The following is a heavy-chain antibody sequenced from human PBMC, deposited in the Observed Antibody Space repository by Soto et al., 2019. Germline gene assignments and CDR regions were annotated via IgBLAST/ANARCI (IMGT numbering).Heavy chain of an antibody. V-gene: IGHV1-3*01. CDR2: INADKGNT. Sequence: ASVKVSCKASGYSFTSHNIQWVRQAPGQSLEWMGWINADKGNTKYSQRFQGRVTITRDTSASTAYMELSSLKSEDTAIYYCARVDCGSDHCYLIDFWGQGTLVTVSS. D-gene: IGHD2-21*01. J-gene: IGHJ4*02. CDR1: GYSFTSHN. CDR3: ARVDCGSDHCYLIDF.